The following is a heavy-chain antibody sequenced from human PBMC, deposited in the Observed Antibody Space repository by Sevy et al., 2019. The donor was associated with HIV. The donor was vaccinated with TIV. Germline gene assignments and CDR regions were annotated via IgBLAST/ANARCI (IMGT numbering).Heavy chain of an antibody. CDR1: GGSISSGTYY. D-gene: IGHD7-27*01. Sequence: SETLSLTCTVSGGSISSGTYYWNWIWQPAGKGLEWIGRIYTSGSSDYSPSLKSRVTMSIDTSKNQFSLKLSSLTAADTAVYYCARATPGVTSTSGAFDPWGQGTLVTVSS. V-gene: IGHV4-61*02. J-gene: IGHJ5*02. CDR2: IYTSGSS. CDR3: ARATPGVTSTSGAFDP.